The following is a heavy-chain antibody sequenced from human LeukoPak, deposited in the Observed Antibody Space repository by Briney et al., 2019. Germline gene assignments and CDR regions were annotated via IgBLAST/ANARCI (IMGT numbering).Heavy chain of an antibody. CDR1: GYTFTGYY. V-gene: IGHV1-2*02. D-gene: IGHD6-13*01. CDR3: ARKMYSSSWIDY. CDR2: INPNSGGT. J-gene: IGHJ4*02. Sequence: ASVKVSCKASGYTFTGYYMHWVRQAPGQGLEWMGWINPNSGGTNYAQKFQGRATMTRDTSISTAYMELSRLRSDDTAVYYCARKMYSSSWIDYWGQGTLVTVSS.